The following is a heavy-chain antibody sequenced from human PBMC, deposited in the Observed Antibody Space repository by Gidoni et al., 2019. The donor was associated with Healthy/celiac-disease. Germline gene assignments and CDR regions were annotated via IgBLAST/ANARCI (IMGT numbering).Heavy chain of an antibody. CDR3: ARTGGYSYVPYYYYGMDV. J-gene: IGHJ6*02. CDR1: GFTFSSYW. D-gene: IGHD5-18*01. V-gene: IGHV3-7*01. Sequence: LRLSCAASGFTFSSYWMSWVRQAPGKGLEWVANIKQDGSEKYYVDSVKGRFTISRDNAKNSLYLQMNSLRAEDTAVYYCARTGGYSYVPYYYYGMDVWGQGTTVTVSS. CDR2: IKQDGSEK.